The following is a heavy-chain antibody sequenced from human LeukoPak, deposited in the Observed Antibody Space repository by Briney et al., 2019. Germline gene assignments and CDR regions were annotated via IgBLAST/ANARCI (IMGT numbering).Heavy chain of an antibody. Sequence: SETLSLTCTVSGGSISSGSYYWGWIRQPPGKGLEWIGSIYFSGSTYYNPSLKSRVTMSVDTSKNQFSLKLSSVTAADTAVYYCARGHYCGSTSCYWFDPWGQGTLVTVSS. D-gene: IGHD2-2*01. CDR3: ARGHYCGSTSCYWFDP. V-gene: IGHV4-39*01. J-gene: IGHJ5*02. CDR1: GGSISSGSYY. CDR2: IYFSGST.